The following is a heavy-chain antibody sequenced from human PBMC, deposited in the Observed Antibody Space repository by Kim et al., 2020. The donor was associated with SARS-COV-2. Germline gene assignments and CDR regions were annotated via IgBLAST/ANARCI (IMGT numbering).Heavy chain of an antibody. CDR3: TRGWEHNDY. Sequence: GTTEYAESVKGRFTISRDDSKSIAYLQMNSLKTEDTAVYYCTRGWEHNDYWGQGTLVTVSS. J-gene: IGHJ4*02. V-gene: IGHV3-49*02. D-gene: IGHD1-26*01. CDR2: GTT.